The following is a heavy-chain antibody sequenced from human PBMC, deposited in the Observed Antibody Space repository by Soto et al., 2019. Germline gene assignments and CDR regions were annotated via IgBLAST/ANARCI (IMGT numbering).Heavy chain of an antibody. D-gene: IGHD4-17*01. CDR2: INHSGST. CDR1: GGSFSGYY. Sequence: NPSETLSLTCAVYGGSFSGYYWSWIRQSPGKGLEWIGEINHSGSTNYTPSLKSRVTIAVDTSKNQVSLKLSSVTAADTAVYYCARTTAFVSVTYYPAHFDYWGQGTRVTVSS. J-gene: IGHJ4*02. V-gene: IGHV4-34*01. CDR3: ARTTAFVSVTYYPAHFDY.